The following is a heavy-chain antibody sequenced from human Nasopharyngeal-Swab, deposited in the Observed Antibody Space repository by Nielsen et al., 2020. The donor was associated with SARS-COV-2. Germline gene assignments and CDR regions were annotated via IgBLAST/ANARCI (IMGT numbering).Heavy chain of an antibody. D-gene: IGHD6-19*01. V-gene: IGHV4-39*01. CDR2: IYYSGST. Sequence: WIRQAPGKRLEWIGSIYYSGSTYYNPSLKSRVTISVDTSKNQFSLKLSSVTAADTAVYYCAKSPPRGWGYYYYMDVWGKGTTVTVSS. J-gene: IGHJ6*03. CDR3: AKSPPRGWGYYYYMDV.